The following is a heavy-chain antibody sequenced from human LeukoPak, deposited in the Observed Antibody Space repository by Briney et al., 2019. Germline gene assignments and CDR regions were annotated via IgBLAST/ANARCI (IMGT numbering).Heavy chain of an antibody. CDR1: GFTFSNAY. CDR3: ITPLPYSAQ. CDR2: IKPKTDSETT. J-gene: IGHJ4*02. D-gene: IGHD2-21*01. Sequence: GGPLRLSCAASGFTFSNAYMNWVRQAPGKGLEWVGRIKPKTDSETTEYAAPVKDRFSISRDDSKSMMYLQMNSLKTEDTAVYYCITPLPYSAQGGQGTLVTVSS. V-gene: IGHV3-15*07.